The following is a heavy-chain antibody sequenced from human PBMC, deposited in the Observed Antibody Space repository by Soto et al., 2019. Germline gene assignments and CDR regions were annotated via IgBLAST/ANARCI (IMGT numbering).Heavy chain of an antibody. CDR2: ISGGGGST. Sequence: GGSLRLTCAASGFTFTSYAMSWVRQAPGKGLEWVSGISGGGGSTYYAESVKGRFTMSRDNSKNTLYLHMNSLRDADTAVYQCAKGRGDCPAASCFGYNWYFDLWGRGTLVTVSS. V-gene: IGHV3-23*01. CDR1: GFTFTSYA. J-gene: IGHJ2*01. CDR3: AKGRGDCPAASCFGYNWYFDL. D-gene: IGHD5-18*01.